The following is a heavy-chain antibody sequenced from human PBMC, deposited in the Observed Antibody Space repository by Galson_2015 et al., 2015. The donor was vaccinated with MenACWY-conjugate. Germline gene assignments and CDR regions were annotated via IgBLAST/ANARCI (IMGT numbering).Heavy chain of an antibody. CDR1: GFIFNTYW. D-gene: IGHD1-26*01. V-gene: IGHV3-74*01. J-gene: IGHJ4*02. Sequence: SLRLSCAASGFIFNTYWMHWVRQAPGKGLVWVSRITPGGSSTTYADSVKDRFTISRDNAKNTLYLQMNSLRPEDTAVFYCAKSRGASFYLDSWGQGTLVTVSS. CDR2: ITPGGSST. CDR3: AKSRGASFYLDS.